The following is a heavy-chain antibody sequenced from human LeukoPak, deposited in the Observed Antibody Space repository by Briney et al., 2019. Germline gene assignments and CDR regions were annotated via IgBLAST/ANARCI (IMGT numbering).Heavy chain of an antibody. D-gene: IGHD3-10*01. J-gene: IGHJ4*02. Sequence: GGSLRLSCAASGFTFSSYAMHWVRQAPGKGLEWVAVISYDGSNKYYAGSVKGRFTISRDNAKNSLYLQMNSLRAEDTAVYYCARAGSLWFGESKFDYWGQGTLVTVSS. CDR3: ARAGSLWFGESKFDY. V-gene: IGHV3-30-3*01. CDR2: ISYDGSNK. CDR1: GFTFSSYA.